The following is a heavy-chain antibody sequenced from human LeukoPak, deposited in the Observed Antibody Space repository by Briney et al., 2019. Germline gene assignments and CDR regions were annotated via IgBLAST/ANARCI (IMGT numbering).Heavy chain of an antibody. V-gene: IGHV4-59*08. CDR1: GDSINSYS. Sequence: SETLSLTCIVSGDSINSYSWNWIRQSPEKGLEWIGRIYGSGSTMYNPSLRSRVTLLVDTSNNQFSLKLSSVTAADTAIYYCARRDVEARPSSERNWLDPWGQGTLVTVSP. CDR2: IYGSGST. D-gene: IGHD1-1*01. J-gene: IGHJ5*02. CDR3: ARRDVEARPSSERNWLDP.